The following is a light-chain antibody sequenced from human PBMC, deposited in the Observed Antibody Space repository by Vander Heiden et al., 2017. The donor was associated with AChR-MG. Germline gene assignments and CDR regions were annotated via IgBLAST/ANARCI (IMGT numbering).Light chain of an antibody. Sequence: IQMTHSPSTLSASVGARAPITCRASQNINNWLAWYQQKPGKAPKVLISKASTLESGVPSRFSGSGAGTEFTLTISCLQPDDFATYYRQQYNRYYALTFGGGTKVEIK. J-gene: IGKJ4*01. CDR3: QQYNRYYALT. CDR2: KAS. V-gene: IGKV1-5*03. CDR1: QNINNW.